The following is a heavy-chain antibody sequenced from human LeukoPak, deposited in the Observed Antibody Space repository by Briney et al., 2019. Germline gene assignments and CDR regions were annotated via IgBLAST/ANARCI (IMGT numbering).Heavy chain of an antibody. CDR3: AFSQEMADAFDI. CDR1: GGPFSGYS. Sequence: SETLSLTCVVYGGPFSGYSWSWIRHPPGKGLEWIGEVNQSGSTNYNPSLKSRVTTSVDASNNRLSLKLSSVTAADTAVYYCAFSQEMADAFDIWGPGTMVTVSS. J-gene: IGHJ3*02. D-gene: IGHD5-24*01. CDR2: VNQSGST. V-gene: IGHV4-34*01.